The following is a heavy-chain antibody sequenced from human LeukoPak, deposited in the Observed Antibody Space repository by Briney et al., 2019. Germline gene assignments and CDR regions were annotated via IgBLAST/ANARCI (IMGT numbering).Heavy chain of an antibody. J-gene: IGHJ6*04. CDR1: GFSFSYYG. D-gene: IGHD6-19*01. CDR2: IWNSGGNK. CDR3: ARAIYSSAWYGMDV. Sequence: GGSLRLSCAASGFSFSYYGMHWVRQAPGEGLEWVAVIWNSGGNKYYADSVKGRFTISRDNSMNTLYLQMNSLRAEDTAVYYCARAIYSSAWYGMDVWGKGTTVTVAS. V-gene: IGHV3-33*01.